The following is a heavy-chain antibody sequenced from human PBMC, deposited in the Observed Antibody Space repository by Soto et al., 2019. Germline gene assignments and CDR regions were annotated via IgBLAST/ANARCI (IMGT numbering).Heavy chain of an antibody. CDR3: ARGVGGGLWYFDY. D-gene: IGHD3-16*01. Sequence: SVKVSCKASGGTFGSYAISWVRQAPGQGLEWMGGIIPIFGTANYAQKFQGRVTITADESTSTAYMELSSLRSEDTAVYYCARGVGGGLWYFDYWGQGTLVTVSS. V-gene: IGHV1-69*13. CDR1: GGTFGSYA. CDR2: IIPIFGTA. J-gene: IGHJ4*02.